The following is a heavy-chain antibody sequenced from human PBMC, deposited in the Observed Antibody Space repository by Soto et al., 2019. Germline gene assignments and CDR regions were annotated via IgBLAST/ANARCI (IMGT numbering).Heavy chain of an antibody. J-gene: IGHJ4*02. Sequence: GGSLRLSCAASGFTFSSYGMHWVRQAPGKGLEWVAVISYDGSNKYYADSVKGRFTISRDNSKNTLYLQMNSLRAEDTAVYYCAKDLGHYYDSSGDYWGQGTLVTVSS. CDR1: GFTFSSYG. D-gene: IGHD3-22*01. V-gene: IGHV3-30*18. CDR2: ISYDGSNK. CDR3: AKDLGHYYDSSGDY.